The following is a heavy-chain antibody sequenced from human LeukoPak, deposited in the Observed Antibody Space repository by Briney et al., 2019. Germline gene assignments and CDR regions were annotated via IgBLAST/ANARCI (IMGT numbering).Heavy chain of an antibody. Sequence: GGSLRLSCAASGFTFSSYAMHWVRQAPGKGLEWVAVISYDGSNKFYADSVKGRFTLSRDNSKNTLYLRMNSLRIEDTAVYYCGRGSVGFGELNYWGQGTLVTVSS. V-gene: IGHV3-30-3*01. D-gene: IGHD3-10*01. J-gene: IGHJ4*02. CDR3: GRGSVGFGELNY. CDR1: GFTFSSYA. CDR2: ISYDGSNK.